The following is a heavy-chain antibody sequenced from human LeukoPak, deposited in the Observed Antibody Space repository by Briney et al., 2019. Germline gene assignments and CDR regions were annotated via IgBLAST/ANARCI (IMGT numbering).Heavy chain of an antibody. CDR1: GFTFSNAW. D-gene: IGHD3-10*01. Sequence: GGSLRLSCAASGFTFSNAWMSWVRQAPGKGLEWVGRIKSKTDGGTTDYAAPVKGRFTISRDDSKNTLYLQMNSLKTEDTAVYYCTTDSRSRGSGSYYNYWGQGTLVTVSS. CDR2: IKSKTDGGTT. V-gene: IGHV3-15*01. J-gene: IGHJ4*02. CDR3: TTDSRSRGSGSYYNY.